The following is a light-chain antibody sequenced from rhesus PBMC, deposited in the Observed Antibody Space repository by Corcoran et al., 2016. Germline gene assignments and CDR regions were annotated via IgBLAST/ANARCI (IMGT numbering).Light chain of an antibody. CDR2: GAS. CDR3: QQYNNWNS. CDR1: QSASSY. V-gene: IGKV3S9*01. J-gene: IGKJ2*01. Sequence: EIVMTQSPATLSLSPGERATLSCWASQSASSYVAWYQQKAEQAPRLLIYGASSRATGIPERVRGSGSGTDFTLIISSQEPEDVRIYYCQQYNNWNSFGQGTKVEIK.